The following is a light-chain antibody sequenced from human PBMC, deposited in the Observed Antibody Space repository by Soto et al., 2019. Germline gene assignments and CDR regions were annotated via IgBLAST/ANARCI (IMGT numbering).Light chain of an antibody. J-gene: IGLJ1*01. CDR2: EVS. CDR3: CSSAGRGYV. Sequence: QSALTQPASVSGSPGQSITISCTGTSSDVGSYNLVSWYQQHPGKAPKLMIYEVSKRPSGVSNRFSGSKSGNTASLTISGLQAEDEADYYCCSSAGRGYVFGTGTKLTVL. V-gene: IGLV2-23*02. CDR1: SSDVGSYNL.